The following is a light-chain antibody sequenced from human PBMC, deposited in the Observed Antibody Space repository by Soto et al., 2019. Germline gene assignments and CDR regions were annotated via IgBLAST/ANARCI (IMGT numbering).Light chain of an antibody. Sequence: EIVLRQSPGTLSLSPGERATLSCRASQSVSSSYLAWYQQKPGQAPRLLIYGASSRATGIPDRFSGSGSGTDFTLTISRLEPEDFAVYYCQQYGNSPPTTFGQGTRLEIK. CDR1: QSVSSSY. J-gene: IGKJ5*01. CDR2: GAS. CDR3: QQYGNSPPTT. V-gene: IGKV3-20*01.